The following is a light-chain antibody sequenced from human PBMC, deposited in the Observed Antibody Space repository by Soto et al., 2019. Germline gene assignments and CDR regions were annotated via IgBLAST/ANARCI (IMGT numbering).Light chain of an antibody. Sequence: DIQLTQSPSFLSASVGDRVTITCRASQGISSYLAWYQQKPGKAPKLLIYGASTLQSGVPSRFSGSGSGTEFTLTISSLQPEDFATYYCQQLHSDPRGFGQGTTVEIK. V-gene: IGKV1-9*01. CDR2: GAS. CDR3: QQLHSDPRG. CDR1: QGISSY. J-gene: IGKJ1*01.